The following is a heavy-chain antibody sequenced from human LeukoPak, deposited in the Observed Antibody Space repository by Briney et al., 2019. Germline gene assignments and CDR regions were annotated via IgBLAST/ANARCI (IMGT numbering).Heavy chain of an antibody. CDR2: IFYSGTI. J-gene: IGHJ5*02. CDR1: GASISGSDYN. Sequence: SETLSLTCNVSGASISGSDYNWSWLRQPPGKGLEWIASIFYSGTIYNNPSLKSRTLVSVDTSKNQFSLRLTSVTAADTAVYFCATLDNSFDHWGQGTLVTVSS. CDR3: ATLDNSFDH. V-gene: IGHV4-30-4*01.